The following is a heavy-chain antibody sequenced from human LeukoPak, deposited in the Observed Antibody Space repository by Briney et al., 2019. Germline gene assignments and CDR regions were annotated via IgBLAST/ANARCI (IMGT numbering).Heavy chain of an antibody. D-gene: IGHD6-19*01. CDR1: GGSITSSNFY. J-gene: IGHJ4*02. Sequence: SETLSLTCTVSGGSITSSNFYWGWIRQPPGKGLEWIGYIYYSGSTNYNPSLKSRVTISVDTSKNQFSLKLSSVTAADTAVNYCARQSGWYTAFDYWGQGTLVTVSS. CDR2: IYYSGST. CDR3: ARQSGWYTAFDY. V-gene: IGHV4-61*05.